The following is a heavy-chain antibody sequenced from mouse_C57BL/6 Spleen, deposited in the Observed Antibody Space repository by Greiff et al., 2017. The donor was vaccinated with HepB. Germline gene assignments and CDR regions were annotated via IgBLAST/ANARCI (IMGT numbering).Heavy chain of an antibody. V-gene: IGHV1-72*01. CDR3: ARVTTVVGYAMDY. J-gene: IGHJ4*01. Sequence: QVQLQQSGPELVKPGASVKISCKASGYAFSSSWMHWVKQRPGRGLEWIGRIDPNSGGTKYNEKFKSKATLTVDKPSSTAYMQLSSLTSEDSAVYYCARVTTVVGYAMDYWGQGTSVTVSS. CDR2: IDPNSGGT. D-gene: IGHD1-1*01. CDR1: GYAFSSSW.